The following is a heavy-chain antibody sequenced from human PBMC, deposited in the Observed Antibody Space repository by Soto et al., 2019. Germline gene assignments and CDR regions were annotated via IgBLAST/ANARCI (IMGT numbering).Heavy chain of an antibody. CDR2: MKEDGSEK. D-gene: IGHD3-3*01. V-gene: IGHV3-7*01. J-gene: IGHJ4*02. CDR1: GFNFSISC. CDR3: ARGFYTDY. Sequence: GSLRRAGEASGFNFSISCMSWVRQAPGKGLEWVANMKEDGSEKYYADSVRGRFTISRDNAKNSVHLQMNSLRVEDTAVYYCARGFYTDYWGQGALVTVSS.